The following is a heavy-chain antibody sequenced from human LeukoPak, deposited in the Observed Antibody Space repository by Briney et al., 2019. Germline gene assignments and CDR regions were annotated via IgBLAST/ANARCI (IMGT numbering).Heavy chain of an antibody. Sequence: GGSLRLSCAASGFTFSSYSMKWVRPAPGKARVGVSSISSRSSYLYYPHSVKGIFTICRDNAKNSLYLQVNSLRAEDTAVYYCAIDGIRSITIFGVVISPHYYCYYMDVWGKGTTVPVS. V-gene: IGHV3-21*01. CDR2: ISSRSSYL. J-gene: IGHJ6*03. D-gene: IGHD3-3*01. CDR1: GFTFSSYS. CDR3: AIDGIRSITIFGVVISPHYYCYYMDV.